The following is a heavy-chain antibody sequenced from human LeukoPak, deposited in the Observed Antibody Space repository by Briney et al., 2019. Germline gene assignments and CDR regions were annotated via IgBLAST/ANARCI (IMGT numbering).Heavy chain of an antibody. V-gene: IGHV4-4*07. Sequence: PSETLSLTCNVPGGSISSYYWSWIRQPAGKGLEGIGRVYTSGSPNYNPSLKSRVSMSVDQSKNQFSLRLSSVTGADTAVYYCARDLHGSGTWDWFDPWGQGTLVTVSS. J-gene: IGHJ5*02. D-gene: IGHD3-10*01. CDR3: ARDLHGSGTWDWFDP. CDR2: VYTSGSP. CDR1: GGSISSYY.